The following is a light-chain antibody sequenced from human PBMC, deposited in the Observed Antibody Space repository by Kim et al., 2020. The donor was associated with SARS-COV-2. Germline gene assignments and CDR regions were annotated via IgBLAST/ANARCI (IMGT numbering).Light chain of an antibody. CDR3: QVWDSSSDHVV. CDR2: YDS. J-gene: IGLJ2*01. V-gene: IGLV3-21*04. Sequence: APRKTARITGGGNNVGTRGVHWYQQKPRQAPVLVSYYDSERPSGIPEQFSGSNSGNTATLTISRVEAGDEADYYCQVWDSSSDHVVFGGGTQLTVL. CDR1: NVGTRG.